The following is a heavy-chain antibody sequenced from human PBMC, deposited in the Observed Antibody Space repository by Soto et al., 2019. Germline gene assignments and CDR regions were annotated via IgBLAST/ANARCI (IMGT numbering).Heavy chain of an antibody. CDR1: GFTFTNHN. D-gene: IGHD2-21*01. CDR2: ISSSSSFR. J-gene: IGHJ4*02. Sequence: EVQLVESGGGLVKPGGSLRLSCAASGFTFTNHNMNWVRQAPGKGLEWVSSISSSSSFRNYADSVKSRFSISRDNDKNLGYPQMDSLRAEDTAVYYCARDPPLSVLVVVATDDFWGQGTLVTVSS. V-gene: IGHV3-21*02. CDR3: ARDPPLSVLVVVATDDF.